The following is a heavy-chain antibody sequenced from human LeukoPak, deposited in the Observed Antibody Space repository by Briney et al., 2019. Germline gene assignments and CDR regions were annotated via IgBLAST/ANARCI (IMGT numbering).Heavy chain of an antibody. CDR3: ATVRRYYFDSSGYYNPRLPFDY. CDR1: GYTLSELS. V-gene: IGHV1-24*01. CDR2: FAPEDGET. Sequence: ASVKVSCKVSGYTLSELSIHWVRQAPGKGLEWMGGFAPEDGETIYAQKFQGRVTMTEDTSTDTAYMELSSLRSEDTAVLYCATVRRYYFDSSGYYNPRLPFDYWGQGTLVTASS. D-gene: IGHD3-22*01. J-gene: IGHJ4*02.